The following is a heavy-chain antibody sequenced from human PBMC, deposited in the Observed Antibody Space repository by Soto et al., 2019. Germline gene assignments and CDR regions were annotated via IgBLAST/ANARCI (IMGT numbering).Heavy chain of an antibody. Sequence: SVKVSCTASGYTFTFRYLHWVRQAPGQALEWMGWITPFKSDTNYAQKFQDRVTITRDRSVSTAYMELSNLRSDDTAMYYCARSPFAGSDDFEIWGQGTMVTVS. CDR2: ITPFKSDT. V-gene: IGHV1-45*02. CDR1: GYTFTFRY. D-gene: IGHD1-1*01. J-gene: IGHJ3*02. CDR3: ARSPFAGSDDFEI.